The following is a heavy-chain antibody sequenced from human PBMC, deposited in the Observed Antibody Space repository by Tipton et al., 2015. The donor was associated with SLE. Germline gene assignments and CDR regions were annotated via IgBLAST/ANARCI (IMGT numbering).Heavy chain of an antibody. D-gene: IGHD6-6*01. CDR2: ISYGGSNK. CDR1: GFTFSSYA. CDR3: ARDLYRSSSFFDY. V-gene: IGHV3-30*04. J-gene: IGHJ4*02. Sequence: SLRLSCAASGFTFSSYAMHWVRQAPGKGLEWVAVISYGGSNKYYADSVKGRFTISRDNAKNSLYLQMNSLRAEDTAVYYCARDLYRSSSFFDYWGQGTLVTVSS.